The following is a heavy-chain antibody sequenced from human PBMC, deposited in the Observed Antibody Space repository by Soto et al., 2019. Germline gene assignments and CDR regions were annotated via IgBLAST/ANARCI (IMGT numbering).Heavy chain of an antibody. D-gene: IGHD7-27*01. CDR2: IFDSGTT. V-gene: IGHV4-30-4*01. J-gene: IGHJ4*02. Sequence: PSETLSLTCTVSGGSITSDYSCWSWIRQPPGEGLEWIGHIFDSGTTYTNPSLRSQVAISLDTSKNHFSQTLSSVTAADTAVYYCARRPSGDKVHYWGQGALVTVSS. CDR1: GGSITSDYSC. CDR3: ARRPSGDKVHY.